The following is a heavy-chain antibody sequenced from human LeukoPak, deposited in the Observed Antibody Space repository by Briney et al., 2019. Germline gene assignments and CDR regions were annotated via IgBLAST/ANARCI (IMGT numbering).Heavy chain of an antibody. CDR2: IYYSGST. J-gene: IGHJ4*02. CDR3: ASEGMITFGGVIVMGGGYFDY. Sequence: PSETLSLTCTVSGGSVSSGSYYWSWIRQPPGKGLEWIGYIYYSGSTNYNPSLKSRVTISVDTSKNQFSLKLSPVTAADTAVYYCASEGMITFGGVIVMGGGYFDYWGQGTLVTVSS. CDR1: GGSVSSGSYY. D-gene: IGHD3-16*02. V-gene: IGHV4-61*01.